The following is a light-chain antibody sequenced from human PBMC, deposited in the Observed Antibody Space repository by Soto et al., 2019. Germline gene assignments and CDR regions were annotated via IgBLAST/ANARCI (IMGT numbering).Light chain of an antibody. CDR3: HQYYSVPPT. V-gene: IGKV4-1*01. CDR1: QTILSTSNNKHY. J-gene: IGKJ5*01. Sequence: DIVMTQFPDSLAVSLGERVTISCKSSQTILSTSNNKHYLAWFRQKPGQPPKLLIYWASTRESGVPDRFSGSGSGTDFTLTITSLQAEDVAIYSCHQYYSVPPTFGQGTRLEIK. CDR2: WAS.